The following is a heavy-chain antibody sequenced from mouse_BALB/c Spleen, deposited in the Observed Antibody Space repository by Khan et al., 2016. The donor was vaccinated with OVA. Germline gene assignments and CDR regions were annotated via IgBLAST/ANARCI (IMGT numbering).Heavy chain of an antibody. V-gene: IGHV14-3*02. Sequence: VQLKESGAELVKPGASVKLSCSASGFNIKATYINWMKPSLEQGMEWIGRVDPPNGGSKSGPKFQAQATLTEDTSSNTAYLQLSSLPSKHTAVDSCATLCGNPFTFWGQGTLVSVSA. D-gene: IGHD2-1*01. CDR3: ATLCGNPFTF. J-gene: IGHJ3*01. CDR2: VDPPNGGS. CDR1: GFNIKATY.